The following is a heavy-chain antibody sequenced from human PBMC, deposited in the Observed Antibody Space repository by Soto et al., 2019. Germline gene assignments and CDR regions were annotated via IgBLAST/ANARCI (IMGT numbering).Heavy chain of an antibody. D-gene: IGHD3-22*01. CDR1: GYTFTSYG. V-gene: IGHV1-18*01. J-gene: IGHJ6*02. CDR2: ISAYNGNT. Sequence: ASVKVSCKASGYTFTSYGISWVRQAPGQGLEWMGWISAYNGNTNYAQKLQGRVTMTTDTSTSTAYMELRSLRSDDTAVYYCARAYYYDSSGYPIPYYYYGMDVWGQGTTVTVYS. CDR3: ARAYYYDSSGYPIPYYYYGMDV.